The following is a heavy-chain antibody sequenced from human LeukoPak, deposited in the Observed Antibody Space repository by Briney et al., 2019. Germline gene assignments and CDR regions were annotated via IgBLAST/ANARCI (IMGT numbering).Heavy chain of an antibody. Sequence: GASVKVSCKASGYTFTGYYMHWVRQAPGQGLEWMGWINPNSGGTNYAQKFQGRVTMTRDTSISTAYMELSRLKSDDTAVYFCARAGSYRVSNNSWFDPWGQGTLVTVSS. J-gene: IGHJ5*02. CDR1: GYTFTGYY. V-gene: IGHV1-2*02. D-gene: IGHD1-26*01. CDR3: ARAGSYRVSNNSWFDP. CDR2: INPNSGGT.